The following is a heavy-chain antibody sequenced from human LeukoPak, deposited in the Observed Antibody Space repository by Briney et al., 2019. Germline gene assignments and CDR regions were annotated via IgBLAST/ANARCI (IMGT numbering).Heavy chain of an antibody. J-gene: IGHJ4*02. Sequence: PGGSLRLSCAASGFTVSSNYMNWVRQAPGKGLEWVSSISSSSSYIYYADSVKGRFTISRDNAKNSLYLQMNSLRAEDTAVYYCAIINEGYCSSTSCYPFDFWGQGTLVTVSS. CDR3: AIINEGYCSSTSCYPFDF. V-gene: IGHV3-21*04. D-gene: IGHD2-2*01. CDR1: GFTVSSNY. CDR2: ISSSSSYI.